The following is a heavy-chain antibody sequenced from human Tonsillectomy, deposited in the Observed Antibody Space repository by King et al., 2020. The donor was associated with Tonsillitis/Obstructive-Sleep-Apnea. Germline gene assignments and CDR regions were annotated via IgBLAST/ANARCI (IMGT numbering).Heavy chain of an antibody. Sequence: VQLVESGGGVVQPGGSLRLSCAASGFTFSSHGMHWVRQAPGKGLEWVALIWYDESKTYYADSVKGRFTISREDSKDTLYLVMNSLRTEDTDVYYCARDQHSGCCDSWGQGTLVTVSS. J-gene: IGHJ4*02. CDR3: ARDQHSGCCDS. D-gene: IGHD3-10*01. CDR2: IWYDESKT. V-gene: IGHV3-33*01. CDR1: GFTFSSHG.